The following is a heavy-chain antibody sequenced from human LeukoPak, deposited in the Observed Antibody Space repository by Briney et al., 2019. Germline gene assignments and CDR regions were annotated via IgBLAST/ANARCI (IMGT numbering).Heavy chain of an antibody. CDR3: TTGPDIVATTPYYYYYYMDV. J-gene: IGHJ6*03. V-gene: IGHV3-15*01. D-gene: IGHD5-12*01. CDR2: IKSKTDGGTT. CDR1: GFTFSNAW. Sequence: PGGSLRLSCAASGFTFSNAWMSWVRQAPGKGLEWVGRIKSKTDGGTTDYAAPVKGRFTISRDDSKNTLYLQMNSLKTEDTAVYYCTTGPDIVATTPYYYYYYMDVWGKGTTVTISS.